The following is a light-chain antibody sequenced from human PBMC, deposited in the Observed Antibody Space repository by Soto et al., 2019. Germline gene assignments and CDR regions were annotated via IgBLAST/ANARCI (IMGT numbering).Light chain of an antibody. Sequence: QSVLTQPDSVSGSPGQSITISCTGTSSDVGGYNYVSWYQQHPGKAPKLMIYEVSNRPSGVSNRFSGSKSGNTASLTISGLQAEDEADYYCSSYTSSSTPYYVFGTGTKVTVL. CDR3: SSYTSSSTPYYV. CDR2: EVS. CDR1: SSDVGGYNY. J-gene: IGLJ1*01. V-gene: IGLV2-14*01.